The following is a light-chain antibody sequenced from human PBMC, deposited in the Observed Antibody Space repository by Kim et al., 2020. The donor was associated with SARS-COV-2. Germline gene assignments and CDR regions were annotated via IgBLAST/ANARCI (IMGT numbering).Light chain of an antibody. CDR2: RDS. CDR3: QVWDSSTYV. J-gene: IGLJ1*01. Sequence: SYELTQPLSVSVALGQTASITCGGNNLGGKYVHWYQQKPGQAPVLVIYRDSKRPSGIPERFSGSNSGNTATLTISRAQAGDEADYYCQVWDSSTYVFGTGTKVTVL. CDR1: NLGGKY. V-gene: IGLV3-9*01.